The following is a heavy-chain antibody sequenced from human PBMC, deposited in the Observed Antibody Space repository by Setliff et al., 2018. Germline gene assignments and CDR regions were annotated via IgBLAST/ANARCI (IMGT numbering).Heavy chain of an antibody. D-gene: IGHD3-10*01. CDR2: IYHSGST. Sequence: LSLTCAVSGGSISSSNWWSWVRQPPGKGLEWIGEIYHSGSTNYNPSLKSRVTISVDKSKNQFSLKLSSVTAADTAVYYCARGQNSYHPGSWGPLYDHWGQGTQVTVSS. J-gene: IGHJ4*02. V-gene: IGHV4-4*02. CDR1: GGSISSSNW. CDR3: ARGQNSYHPGSWGPLYDH.